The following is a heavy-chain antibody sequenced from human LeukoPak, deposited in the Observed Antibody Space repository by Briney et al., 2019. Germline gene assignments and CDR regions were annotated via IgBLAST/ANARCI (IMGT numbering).Heavy chain of an antibody. D-gene: IGHD1-26*01. J-gene: IGHJ3*01. CDR3: ARGPQVGAFDL. CDR2: IIPIFGTA. Sequence: GASVKVSCTASGGTFSSYAISWVRQAPGQGLEWMGGIIPIFGTANYAQKFQGRVTIIADESTSTAYMELSSLRSEDTAVYYCARGPQVGAFDLWGQGTMVTVSS. CDR1: GGTFSSYA. V-gene: IGHV1-69*13.